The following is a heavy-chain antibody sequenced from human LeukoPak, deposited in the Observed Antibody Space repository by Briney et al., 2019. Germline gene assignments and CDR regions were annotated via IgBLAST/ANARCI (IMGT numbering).Heavy chain of an antibody. V-gene: IGHV1-46*01. CDR3: ARINIVGATLDY. CDR2: INPSGGST. CDR1: GYTFTSYY. Sequence: GESLKISCKASGYTFTSYYMHWVRQAPGQGLEWMGIINPSGGSTSYSQKFQGRVTMTRDTSTSTVYMELSSLRSEDTAVYYCARINIVGATLDYWGQGTLVTVSS. D-gene: IGHD1-26*01. J-gene: IGHJ4*02.